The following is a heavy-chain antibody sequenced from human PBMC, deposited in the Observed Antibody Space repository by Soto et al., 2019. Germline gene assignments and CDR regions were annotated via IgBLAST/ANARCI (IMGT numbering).Heavy chain of an antibody. D-gene: IGHD3-16*01. J-gene: IGHJ4*02. Sequence: GGSLRLSCAASGFKFSNYAMSWVRQAPGKGLEWVSLISATGGGTYYADSVKGRFTISRDNSHNTLYLQVRSLTAEDMAVYYCAKDRRAGGNSAFYFDFWGQGAQVTVSS. CDR1: GFKFSNYA. CDR2: ISATGGGT. CDR3: AKDRRAGGNSAFYFDF. V-gene: IGHV3-23*01.